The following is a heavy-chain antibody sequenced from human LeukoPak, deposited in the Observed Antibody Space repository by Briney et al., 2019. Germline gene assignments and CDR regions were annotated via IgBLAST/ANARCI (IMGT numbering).Heavy chain of an antibody. CDR2: IYYSGST. CDR3: ARDNVVVVAATTHYYYYGMDV. J-gene: IGHJ6*02. CDR1: GGSISSGDYC. D-gene: IGHD2-15*01. Sequence: SETLSLTCTVSGGSISSGDYCWSCIRQPPGQGLEWIGCIYYSGSTYYNPSLKSRVTISVDTSKNQFSLKLSSVTAADTAVYYCARDNVVVVAATTHYYYYGMDVWGQGTTVTVSS. V-gene: IGHV4-30-4*01.